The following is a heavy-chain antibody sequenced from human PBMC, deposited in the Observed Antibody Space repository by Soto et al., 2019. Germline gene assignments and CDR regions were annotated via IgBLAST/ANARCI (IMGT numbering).Heavy chain of an antibody. J-gene: IGHJ4*02. D-gene: IGHD2-2*01. CDR3: AATDRYCSSTSCYLFDY. V-gene: IGHV1-69*01. CDR1: GGTFSSYA. Sequence: QVQLVQSGAEVKKPGSSVKVSCKASGGTFSSYAISWVRQAPGQGLEWMGGIIPIFGTANYAQKFQGRVTITAAESTSTAYMELSSLRSEDTAVYYCAATDRYCSSTSCYLFDYWGQGTLVTVSS. CDR2: IIPIFGTA.